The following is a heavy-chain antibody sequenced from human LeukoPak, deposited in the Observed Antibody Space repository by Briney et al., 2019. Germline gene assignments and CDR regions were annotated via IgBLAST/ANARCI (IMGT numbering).Heavy chain of an antibody. Sequence: GGSLRLSCAASGFTFSSYSMNWVRQAPGKGLEWVSSISSSSSYIYYADSVKGRFTISRDNAKNSLYLQMNSLRAEDTAVYYCARDRKPYSISWYEGFDYWGQGTLVTVSS. CDR2: ISSSSSYI. CDR1: GFTFSSYS. D-gene: IGHD6-13*01. J-gene: IGHJ4*02. V-gene: IGHV3-21*01. CDR3: ARDRKPYSISWYEGFDY.